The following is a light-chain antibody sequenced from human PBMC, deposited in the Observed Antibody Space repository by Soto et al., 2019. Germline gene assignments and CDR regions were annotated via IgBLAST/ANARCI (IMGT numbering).Light chain of an antibody. V-gene: IGKV1-5*03. Sequence: DLQMTQSPSTLSASVGDRVTITCRASQSISSWSAWYQQKPGKVPKLLIFKASNLESGVPSRFSGSGSGTEFTLTISSLQPDDSATYYCQQYDTYWTFGKGTKVDIK. J-gene: IGKJ1*01. CDR2: KAS. CDR3: QQYDTYWT. CDR1: QSISSW.